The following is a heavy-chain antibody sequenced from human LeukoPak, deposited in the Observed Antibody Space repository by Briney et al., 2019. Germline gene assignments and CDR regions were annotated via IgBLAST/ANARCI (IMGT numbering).Heavy chain of an antibody. V-gene: IGHV3-30*04. J-gene: IGHJ6*03. CDR3: ARASMVSYYYYYMDV. D-gene: IGHD3-10*01. CDR2: ISYDGSNK. CDR1: GFTFSSYA. Sequence: GRSLRLSCAASGFTFSSYAMHWVRQAPGKGLEWVAVISYDGSNKYYADSVKGRFTISRDNSKNTLYLQMNSLRAEDTAVYHCARASMVSYYYYYMDVWGKGTTVTVSS.